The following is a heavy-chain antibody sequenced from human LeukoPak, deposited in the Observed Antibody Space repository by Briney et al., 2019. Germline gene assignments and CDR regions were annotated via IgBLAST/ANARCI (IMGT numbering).Heavy chain of an antibody. CDR1: GGSFSGYY. CDR3: ARGDYGSGSYYHY. CDR2: INHSGST. V-gene: IGHV4-34*01. J-gene: IGHJ4*02. D-gene: IGHD3-10*01. Sequence: SETLSLTCAVYGGSFSGYYWSWIRQPPGKGLEWIGEINHSGSTNYNPSLKSRVTISVDTSKNQFSLKLSSVTAADTAVYYRARGDYGSGSYYHYWGQGTLVTVSS.